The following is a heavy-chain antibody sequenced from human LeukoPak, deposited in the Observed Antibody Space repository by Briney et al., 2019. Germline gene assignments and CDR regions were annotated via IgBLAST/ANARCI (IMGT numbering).Heavy chain of an antibody. CDR2: IWYDGSNK. V-gene: IGHV3-33*01. J-gene: IGHJ4*02. CDR3: ARDVLRSHHYFDY. CDR1: GFTFSSYG. D-gene: IGHD4-17*01. Sequence: PGGSLRLSCAASGFTFSSYGMHWVRQAPGKGLEWVAVIWYDGSNKYYADSVKGRFTISRDNSKNTLYLKMNSLRAEDTAVYYCARDVLRSHHYFDYWGQGTLVTVSS.